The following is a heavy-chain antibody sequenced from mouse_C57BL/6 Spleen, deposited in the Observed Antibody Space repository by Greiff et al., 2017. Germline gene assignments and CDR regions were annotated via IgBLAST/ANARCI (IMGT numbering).Heavy chain of an antibody. CDR3: ARPEDGYLYAMDY. Sequence: EVKLVESGGGLVQPGGSLKLSCAASGFTFSDYYMYWVRQTPEKRLEWVAYISNGGGRTYYPDTVKGRFTISRDNAKNTLYLQMSRLKSEDTAMYYCARPEDGYLYAMDYWGQGTSLTVSS. V-gene: IGHV5-12*01. CDR1: GFTFSDYY. J-gene: IGHJ4*01. D-gene: IGHD2-3*01. CDR2: ISNGGGRT.